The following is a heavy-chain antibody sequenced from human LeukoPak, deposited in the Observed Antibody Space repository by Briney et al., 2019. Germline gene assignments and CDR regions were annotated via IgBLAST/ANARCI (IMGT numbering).Heavy chain of an antibody. CDR1: GYTFTSYG. J-gene: IGHJ6*03. Sequence: VKVSCKASGYTFTSYGISWVRQAPGQGLEWMGWISAYNGNTNYTQKLQGRVTITTDTSTSTAYMELRSLRSDDTAVYYCARGLKNSSGWKGENYYMDVWGKGTTVTVSS. CDR2: ISAYNGNT. CDR3: ARGLKNSSGWKGENYYMDV. V-gene: IGHV1-18*01. D-gene: IGHD6-19*01.